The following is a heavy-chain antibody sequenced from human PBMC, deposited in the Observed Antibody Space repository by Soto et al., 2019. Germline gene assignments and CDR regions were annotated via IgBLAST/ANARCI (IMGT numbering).Heavy chain of an antibody. D-gene: IGHD2-15*01. CDR1: GFNFETYG. Sequence: EVRLLESGGGLVEPGGSLRLSCTGSGFNFETYGMTWVRQAPGKGLEWVSGISGSGDSTYFADSVKGRFTISRDNAKKTGYLQLSSLRAEDTATYYCAKDPYVGWYCSGGTCPIASWGQGTLVIVSS. J-gene: IGHJ5*02. CDR3: AKDPYVGWYCSGGTCPIAS. CDR2: ISGSGDST. V-gene: IGHV3-23*01.